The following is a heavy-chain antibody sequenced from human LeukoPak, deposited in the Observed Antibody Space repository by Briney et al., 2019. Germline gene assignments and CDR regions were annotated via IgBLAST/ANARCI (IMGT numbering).Heavy chain of an antibody. CDR3: ARLGYCSSTSCYALFDY. CDR1: GYTFTRYG. D-gene: IGHD2-2*01. V-gene: IGHV1-18*01. CDR2: ISAYNGNT. J-gene: IGHJ4*02. Sequence: ASVKVSCKASGYTFTRYGISWVRQAPGQGLEWMGWISAYNGNTNYAQKLQGRVTMTTDTSTSTAYMELRSLRSDDTAVYYCARLGYCSSTSCYALFDYWGQGTLVTVSS.